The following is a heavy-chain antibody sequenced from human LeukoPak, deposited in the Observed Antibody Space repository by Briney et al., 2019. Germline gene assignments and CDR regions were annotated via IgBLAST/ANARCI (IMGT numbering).Heavy chain of an antibody. CDR3: ARDSIAAPDY. J-gene: IGHJ4*02. Sequence: SETLSLTCTVSGDSISGFYWSWIRQPPGKGLEWIGYIYYSGSTNYNPSLKSRVTISVDTSKNQFSLKLSSVTAADTAVYYCARDSIAAPDYWGQGTLVTVSS. D-gene: IGHD6-6*01. CDR2: IYYSGST. CDR1: GDSISGFY. V-gene: IGHV4-59*12.